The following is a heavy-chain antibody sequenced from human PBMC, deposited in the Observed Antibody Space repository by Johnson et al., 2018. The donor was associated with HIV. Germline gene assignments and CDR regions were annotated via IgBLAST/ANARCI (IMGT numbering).Heavy chain of an antibody. CDR1: GFTFDDYA. J-gene: IGHJ3*01. V-gene: IGHV3-9*01. D-gene: IGHD3-16*01. CDR3: VKDRNYGSHLLFFDV. Sequence: LVESGGGLVQPGRSLRLSCAASGFTFDDYAMHWVRQAPGKGLEWVSGISWNSSSIGYADSVKGRFTISRDNAKNSMYLRMDRLRTEDTAFYYCVKDRNYGSHLLFFDVWGQGTMVTVSS. CDR2: ISWNSSSI.